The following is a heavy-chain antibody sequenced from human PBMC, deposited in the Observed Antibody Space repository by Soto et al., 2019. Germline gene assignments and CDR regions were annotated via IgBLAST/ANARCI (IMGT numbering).Heavy chain of an antibody. J-gene: IGHJ5*02. D-gene: IGHD4-4*01. V-gene: IGHV4-30-4*01. CDR2: IDYSGTT. Sequence: SETLSLTCTVSGGSISSGDYYWNWIRQPPGTGLEWIGYIDYSGTTYYNPSLMSRVTISVDTSKNQFSLNPYSVTAADTAVYYCAIDPKYTNYGAFDPWGQGTLVTVSS. CDR3: AIDPKYTNYGAFDP. CDR1: GGSISSGDYY.